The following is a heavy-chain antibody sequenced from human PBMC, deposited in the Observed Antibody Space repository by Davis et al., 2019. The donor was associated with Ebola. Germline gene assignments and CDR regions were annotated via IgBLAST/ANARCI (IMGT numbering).Heavy chain of an antibody. V-gene: IGHV4-34*01. CDR3: ARFLGSSWGRPYYYYYYMDV. D-gene: IGHD6-13*01. J-gene: IGHJ6*03. CDR2: INHSGST. Sequence: PSETLSLTCAVYGGSFSGYYWSWIRQPPGKGLEWIGEINHSGSTNYNPSLKSRVTISVDTSKNQFSLKLSSVTAADTAVYYCARFLGSSWGRPYYYYYYMDVWGKGTTVTVSS. CDR1: GGSFSGYY.